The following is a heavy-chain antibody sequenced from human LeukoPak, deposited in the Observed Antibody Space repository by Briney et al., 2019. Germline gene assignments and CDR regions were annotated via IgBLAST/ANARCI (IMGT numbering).Heavy chain of an antibody. CDR2: IYYSGNT. CDR3: ARHSPAPGIAVAGIDY. V-gene: IGHV4-59*08. Sequence: SETLSLTCTVSGGSISSYYWSWIRQPPGKGLEWIGYIYYSGNTNYNPSLKSRVTISVDTSKNQFSLKLSSVTAADTAVYYCARHSPAPGIAVAGIDYWGQGTLVTVSS. D-gene: IGHD6-19*01. CDR1: GGSISSYY. J-gene: IGHJ4*02.